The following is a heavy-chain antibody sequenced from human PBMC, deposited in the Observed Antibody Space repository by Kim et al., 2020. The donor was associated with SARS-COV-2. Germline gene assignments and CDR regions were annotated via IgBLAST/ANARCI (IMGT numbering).Heavy chain of an antibody. CDR3: ARGYGDYDSNYYYGMDV. D-gene: IGHD4-17*01. V-gene: IGHV4-61*01. J-gene: IGHJ6*02. CDR1: GGSVSSGSYY. Sequence: SETLSLTCTVSGGSVSSGSYYWSWIRQPPGKGLEWIGYIYYSGSTNYNPSLKSRVTISVDTSKNQFSLKLSSVTAADTAVYYCARGYGDYDSNYYYGMDVWGQGTTVTVSS. CDR2: IYYSGST.